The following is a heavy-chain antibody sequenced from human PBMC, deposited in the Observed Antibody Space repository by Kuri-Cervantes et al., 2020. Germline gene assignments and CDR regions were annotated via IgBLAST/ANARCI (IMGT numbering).Heavy chain of an antibody. J-gene: IGHJ4*02. CDR1: GGSFSGYY. V-gene: IGHV4-34*01. D-gene: IGHD4-17*01. Sequence: GSLRLSCGVYGGSFSGYYWSWIRQTPGKGLEWIGEITHGGSAHYNPSLKSRVTISGDASRNQFSLKLSSVTAADTAVYYCARRGPGDFRYYFDYWGQGTLVTVSS. CDR3: ARRGPGDFRYYFDY. CDR2: ITHGGSA.